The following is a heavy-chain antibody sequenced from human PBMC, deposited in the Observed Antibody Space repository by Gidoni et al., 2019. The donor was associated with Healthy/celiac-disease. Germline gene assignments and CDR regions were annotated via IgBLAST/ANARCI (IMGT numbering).Heavy chain of an antibody. J-gene: IGHJ6*03. CDR3: TTRPRYYMDV. CDR1: VFTFSNAW. Sequence: EVQLVESGGGWVKPGGSLGLSCAASVFTFSNAWRSWVRQAPGKGLGWVGRIKSKIDGGTTDYAAPVKGRFTISRDDSKNTLYLQMNSLKTEDTAVYYCTTRPRYYMDVWGKGTTVTVSS. V-gene: IGHV3-15*01. CDR2: IKSKIDGGTT.